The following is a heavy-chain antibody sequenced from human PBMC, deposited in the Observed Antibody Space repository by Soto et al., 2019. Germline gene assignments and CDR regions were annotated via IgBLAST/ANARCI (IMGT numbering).Heavy chain of an antibody. D-gene: IGHD2-15*01. Sequence: QVQLVQSGAEVKKPGSSVKVSCKASGGTFSSYAISWVRQAPGQGLEWMGGIIPIFGTANYAQKFQGRVTHTADXXTXTXXMELSSLRSEDTAVYYCARDRGYCSGGSCYDGSDYWGQGTLVTVSS. CDR3: ARDRGYCSGGSCYDGSDY. V-gene: IGHV1-69*12. CDR1: GGTFSSYA. CDR2: IIPIFGTA. J-gene: IGHJ4*02.